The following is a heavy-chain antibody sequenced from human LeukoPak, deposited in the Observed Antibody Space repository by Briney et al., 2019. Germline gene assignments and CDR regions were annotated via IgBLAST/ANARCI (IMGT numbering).Heavy chain of an antibody. Sequence: SVKVSCKASGGTFSSYAISWVRQAPGQGLEWMGGIIPIFGTANYAQKFQGRVTITADESTSTAYMELSSLRSEDTAVYYCASTQDDYGDYYYYYYMDVWGKGTTVTVSS. J-gene: IGHJ6*03. V-gene: IGHV1-69*01. CDR2: IIPIFGTA. CDR3: ASTQDDYGDYYYYYYMDV. CDR1: GGTFSSYA. D-gene: IGHD4-17*01.